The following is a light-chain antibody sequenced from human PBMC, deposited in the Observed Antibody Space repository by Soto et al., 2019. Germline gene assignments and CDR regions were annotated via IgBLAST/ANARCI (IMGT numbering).Light chain of an antibody. CDR2: DAS. CDR3: QQYNSYRYT. CDR1: QNINTW. V-gene: IGKV1-5*01. Sequence: DIQMTQSPSTLSASVGDRVIITCRASQNINTWLAWYQQKPGKAPNLLIYDASTLQSGVPLRFSGSGSGTEFTLTISSLQPDDFATYYCQQYNSYRYTFGQGTRLEIK. J-gene: IGKJ2*01.